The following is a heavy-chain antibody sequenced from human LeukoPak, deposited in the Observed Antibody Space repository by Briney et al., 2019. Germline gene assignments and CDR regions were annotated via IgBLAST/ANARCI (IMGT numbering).Heavy chain of an antibody. CDR3: ASARSVVIITTATMDV. J-gene: IGHJ6*02. CDR1: GFTFGDYA. CDR2: IRSKAHGETT. Sequence: PGGSLRLSCTASGFTFGDYAMSWFRQAPGKGLEWVGFIRSKAHGETTEYAASVKGRFTISRDDSKSIAYLQMNSLKTEDTAVYYCASARSVVIITTATMDVWGQGTTVTVSS. D-gene: IGHD3-22*01. V-gene: IGHV3-49*03.